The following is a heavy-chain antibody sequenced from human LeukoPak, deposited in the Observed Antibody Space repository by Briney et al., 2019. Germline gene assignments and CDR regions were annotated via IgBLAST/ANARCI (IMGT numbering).Heavy chain of an antibody. CDR2: ISSSGSTI. D-gene: IGHD3-10*01. CDR1: GFTFSSYE. CDR3: ARVYFGSGGILDY. J-gene: IGHJ4*02. V-gene: IGHV3-48*03. Sequence: GGSLRLSCAASGFTFSSYEMNWVRQAPGKGLEWVSYISSSGSTIDYADSVKGRFTNSRDNARNSLYLQMNSLRAEDTAVYYCARVYFGSGGILDYWGRGTLVTVSS.